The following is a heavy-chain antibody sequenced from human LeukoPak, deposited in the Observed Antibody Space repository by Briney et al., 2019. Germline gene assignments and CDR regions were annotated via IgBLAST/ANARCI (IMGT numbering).Heavy chain of an antibody. CDR3: ARAWHRGSPRTYYDFWSGYFFDY. J-gene: IGHJ4*02. D-gene: IGHD3-3*01. CDR1: GGSFSGYY. CDR2: INHSGST. V-gene: IGHV4-34*01. Sequence: SETLSLTCAVYGGSFSGYYRSWIRQPPGKGLEWIGEINHSGSTNYNPSLKSRVTISVDTSKNQFSLKLSSVTAADTAVYYCARAWHRGSPRTYYDFWSGYFFDYWGQGTLVTVSS.